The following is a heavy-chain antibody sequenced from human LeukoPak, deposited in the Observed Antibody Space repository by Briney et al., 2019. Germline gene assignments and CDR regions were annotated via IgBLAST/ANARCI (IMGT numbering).Heavy chain of an antibody. CDR3: ARAGSVGHDGRKYNWFDP. CDR1: GGTFSSYV. J-gene: IGHJ5*02. Sequence: SVKVSCKASGGTFSSYVISWVRQAPGQGLEWMGRIISILVKENYAQKFQGRVTITADKSTSTPYMELSRLRSEETAVYYCARAGSVGHDGRKYNWFDPLGRATLVTVSS. D-gene: IGHD1-1*01. V-gene: IGHV1-69*04. CDR2: IISILVKE.